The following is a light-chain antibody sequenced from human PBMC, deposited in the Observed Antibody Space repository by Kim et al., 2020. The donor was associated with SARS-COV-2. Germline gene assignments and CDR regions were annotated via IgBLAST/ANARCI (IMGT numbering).Light chain of an antibody. CDR2: DNN. V-gene: IGLV1-51*01. Sequence: KVTISCSGSSSNMGNNYVSWYQQRPGTAPKLLIYDNNKRPSGIPDRFSGSKSGTSATLGITGLQTGDEADYYCGTWDSSLSAGGVFGTGTKVTVL. CDR1: SSNMGNNY. J-gene: IGLJ1*01. CDR3: GTWDSSLSAGGV.